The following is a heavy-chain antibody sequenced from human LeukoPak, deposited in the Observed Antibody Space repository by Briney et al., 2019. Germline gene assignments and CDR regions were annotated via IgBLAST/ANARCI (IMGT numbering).Heavy chain of an antibody. CDR2: ISYDGSNK. Sequence: GGSLRLSCAASGFTFSSYGMHWVRQAPGKGLEWVAVISYDGSNKYYADSVKGRFTISRDNSKNTLYLQMNSLRAEDTAVYYCATSTLILRLIFDYWGQGTLVAVSS. CDR3: ATSTLILRLIFDY. D-gene: IGHD4-17*01. J-gene: IGHJ4*02. V-gene: IGHV3-30*03. CDR1: GFTFSSYG.